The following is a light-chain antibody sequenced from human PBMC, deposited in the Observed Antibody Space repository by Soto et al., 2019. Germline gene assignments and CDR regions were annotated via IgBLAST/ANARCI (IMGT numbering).Light chain of an antibody. Sequence: QAVVTQEPSLTVSPGGTVTLTCASSTGAVTSGHYPNWFQQKPGQAPIALIYSTNKKHSWTPARVSGSLLGGKAALTLSGVQPEDEAEYYCLLYYGGAQPVVFGGGTQLTVL. CDR3: LLYYGGAQPVV. J-gene: IGLJ2*01. V-gene: IGLV7-43*01. CDR1: TGAVTSGHY. CDR2: STN.